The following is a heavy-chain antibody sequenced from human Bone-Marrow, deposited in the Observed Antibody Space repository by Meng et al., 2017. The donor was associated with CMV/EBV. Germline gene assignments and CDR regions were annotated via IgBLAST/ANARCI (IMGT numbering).Heavy chain of an antibody. J-gene: IGHJ4*02. D-gene: IGHD3-22*01. V-gene: IGHV4-34*01. CDR3: ARGVDYYDSSGYYY. CDR2: INHSGST. Sequence: QAQLQQGGAGLLKPPETLSLTCAGYGGSFSGYYWSWIRQPPGKGLEWIGEINHSGSTNYNPSLKSRVTISVDTSKNQFSLKLSSVTAADTAVYYCARGVDYYDSSGYYYWGQGTLVTVSS. CDR1: GGSFSGYY.